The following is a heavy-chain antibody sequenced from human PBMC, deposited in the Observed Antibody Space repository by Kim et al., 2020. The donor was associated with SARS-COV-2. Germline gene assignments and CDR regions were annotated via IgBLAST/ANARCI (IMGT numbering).Heavy chain of an antibody. CDR1: GGSISSGGYY. J-gene: IGHJ6*02. V-gene: IGHV4-31*03. CDR2: IYYSGST. Sequence: SETLSLTCTVSGGSISSGGYYWSWIRQHPGKGLEWIGYIYYSGSTYYNPSLKSRVTISVDTSKNQFSLKLSSVTAADTAVYYCARGVVTAIRYYYYYGMDVWGQGTTVTVSS. CDR3: ARGVVTAIRYYYYYGMDV. D-gene: IGHD2-21*02.